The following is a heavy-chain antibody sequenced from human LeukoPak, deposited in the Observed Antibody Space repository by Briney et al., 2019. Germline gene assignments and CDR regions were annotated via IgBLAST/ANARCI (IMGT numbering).Heavy chain of an antibody. V-gene: IGHV3-9*01. Sequence: GGSLRLSCAASGFTFDDYAMHWVRQAPGKGLEWVSGISWNSGSIGYADSVKGRFTISRDNAKNSLYLQMNGLRAEDTALYYCAKDGYCSGGSCYHDYWGQGTLVTVSS. CDR3: AKDGYCSGGSCYHDY. CDR1: GFTFDDYA. J-gene: IGHJ4*02. CDR2: ISWNSGSI. D-gene: IGHD2-15*01.